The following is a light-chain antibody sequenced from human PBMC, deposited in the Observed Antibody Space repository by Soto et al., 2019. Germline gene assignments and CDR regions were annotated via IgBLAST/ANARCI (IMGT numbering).Light chain of an antibody. CDR1: SSKIGSNT. CDR3: AAWDDSLNGPYV. CDR2: SNN. J-gene: IGLJ1*01. V-gene: IGLV1-44*01. Sequence: QSALTQPPSASGTPGQRVTISCSGSSSKIGSNTVNWYQQLPGTAPKLLIYSNNQRPSGVPDRFSGSKSGTSASLAISGLQSADEADYFCAAWDDSLNGPYVFGTGTKLTVL.